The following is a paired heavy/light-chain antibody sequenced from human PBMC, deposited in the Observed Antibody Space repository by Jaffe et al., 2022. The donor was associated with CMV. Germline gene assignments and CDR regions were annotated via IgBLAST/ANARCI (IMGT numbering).Light chain of an antibody. J-gene: IGKJ1*01. Sequence: DIQLTQSPSFLSASAGDTVTITCRASQGISSYLAWYQQKPGKAPNLLIYAASTLQSGVPSRFSGSGSGTEFTLTISSLQPEDFATYYCQQFNSYPRTFGQGTKVEIK. CDR2: AAS. CDR1: QGISSY. V-gene: IGKV1-9*01. CDR3: QQFNSYPRT.
Heavy chain of an antibody. CDR2: ISSSSTYK. D-gene: IGHD2-8*02. CDR3: ARVTQVCPNGGVCYTGAIAFLDC. Sequence: EVQLVESGGGLVEPGGSLRLSCAASGFTFSDYTMNWVRQAPGKGLEWVSSISSSSTYKYYAESLKGRSTISRDNAKNSLHLQMNSLRAEDTAVYYCARVTQVCPNGGVCYTGAIAFLDCWGQGTLVTVSS. CDR1: GFTFSDYT. V-gene: IGHV3-21*01. J-gene: IGHJ4*02.